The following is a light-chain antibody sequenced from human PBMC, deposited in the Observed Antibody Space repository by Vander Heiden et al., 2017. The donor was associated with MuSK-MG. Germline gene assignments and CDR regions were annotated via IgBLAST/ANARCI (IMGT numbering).Light chain of an antibody. Sequence: VITPSPLSLPVTPGETASISCRSRQSLLHSNGYNYWDWYLQKPRQYPQLLIYLGSNRASGVLDRFSGSGSATDFTLKISRVEAEDVGVYYCMQALQTPLYTFGQGTKLEIK. J-gene: IGKJ2*01. CDR2: LGS. CDR3: MQALQTPLYT. V-gene: IGKV2-28*01. CDR1: QSLLHSNGYNY.